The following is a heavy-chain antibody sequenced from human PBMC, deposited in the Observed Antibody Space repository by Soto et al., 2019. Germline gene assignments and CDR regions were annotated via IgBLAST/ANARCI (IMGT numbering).Heavy chain of an antibody. V-gene: IGHV3-30*18. D-gene: IGHD2-2*01. CDR3: AKDLGSSSSEAFDN. CDR2: ISFDGRYK. CDR1: GFTFINHG. J-gene: IGHJ4*02. Sequence: QVQLVESGGGVVQPGRSLRLSCAASGFTFINHGMHWVRQAPGKGLEWVAVISFDGRYKFYGDSVKGRFTISRDSSKNMLFLQLNSLRAEDTAVYYCAKDLGSSSSEAFDNWGQGILVTVSS.